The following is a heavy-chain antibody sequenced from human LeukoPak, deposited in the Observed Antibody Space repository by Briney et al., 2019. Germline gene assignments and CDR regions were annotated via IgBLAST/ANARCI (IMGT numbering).Heavy chain of an antibody. Sequence: PGRSLRLSCAASGFTFSNYWMHWVRQAPGKGLVWVSRINSDGRSTNYADSVKGRFTISRDNAKNTLYLQMNSLRAEDTAVYYCAKADPCSGGSCYEDDPLGPMDVWGKGTTVTISS. J-gene: IGHJ6*03. CDR3: AKADPCSGGSCYEDDPLGPMDV. CDR1: GFTFSNYW. CDR2: INSDGRST. D-gene: IGHD2-15*01. V-gene: IGHV3-74*01.